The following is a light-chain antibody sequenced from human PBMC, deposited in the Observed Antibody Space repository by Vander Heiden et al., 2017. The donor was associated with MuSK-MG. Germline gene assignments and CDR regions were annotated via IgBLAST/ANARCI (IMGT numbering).Light chain of an antibody. J-gene: IGKJ4*01. CDR3: QQRCNLLT. CDR1: QSVSKY. CDR2: DAS. V-gene: IGKV3-11*01. Sequence: QSPATLSLSPGERATLSCRASQSVSKYLAWYQHKPGQAPRLLIYDASNRATGIPVRFSGSGSGTDFTLTISRLEPEDFAVYYWQQRCNLLTFGGGTMVEIK.